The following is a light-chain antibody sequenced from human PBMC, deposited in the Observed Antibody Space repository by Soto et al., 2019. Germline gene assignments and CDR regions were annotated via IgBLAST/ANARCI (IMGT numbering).Light chain of an antibody. V-gene: IGKV3-11*01. Sequence: EIVLTQSPATLSLSPGERATLSCRASQSVSSYLAWYQQKPGQAPRLLIYDASNRATGIPARFSGSGSGTDFTPTISSLEPEDFAVYYCQQRSNWPFGQGTKVDIK. CDR3: QQRSNWP. CDR2: DAS. CDR1: QSVSSY. J-gene: IGKJ1*01.